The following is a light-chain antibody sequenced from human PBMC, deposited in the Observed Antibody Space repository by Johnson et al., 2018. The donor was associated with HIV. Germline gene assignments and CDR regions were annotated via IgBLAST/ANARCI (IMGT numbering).Light chain of an antibody. J-gene: IGLJ1*01. V-gene: IGLV1-51*02. CDR2: RNN. CDR1: SSNIENNP. Sequence: QSVLTQPPSVSAATGQKVTISCSGSSSNIENNPVNWYQHLPGTAPKLLIYRNNQRPSGVPDRFSGSKSGTSASLAISGLQTGDEADYYCGTWDSSLRSGFFGTGTKVTVL. CDR3: GTWDSSLRSGF.